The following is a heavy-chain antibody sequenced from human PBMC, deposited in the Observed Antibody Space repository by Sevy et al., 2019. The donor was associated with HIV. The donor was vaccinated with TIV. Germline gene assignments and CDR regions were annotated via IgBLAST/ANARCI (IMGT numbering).Heavy chain of an antibody. Sequence: SETLSLTCNVSGGSISSSRHYWGWIRQSPGKSMEWIGSRFYGGGAYYNPALQSRVTMSVDTSKNQFSRNVNSATAADTAVYYCARHPLGNWFDFWGQGILVTVSS. D-gene: IGHD3-16*01. CDR1: GGSISSSRHY. V-gene: IGHV4-39*01. CDR3: ARHPLGNWFDF. J-gene: IGHJ5*01. CDR2: RFYGGGA.